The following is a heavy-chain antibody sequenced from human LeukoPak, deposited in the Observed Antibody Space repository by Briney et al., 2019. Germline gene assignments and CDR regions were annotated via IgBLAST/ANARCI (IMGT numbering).Heavy chain of an antibody. J-gene: IGHJ5*02. V-gene: IGHV4-39*07. CDR2: IYYSGST. D-gene: IGHD2-2*01. Sequence: SETLSLTCTVSGGSISSSSYYWDWIRQPPGKGLGWIGSIYYSGSTYYNPSLKSRVSISVDTSKNQFSLKLSSVSAADTAVYYCASPQVDCSSTSCYGGRFDPWGQGTLVTVSS. CDR1: GGSISSSSYY. CDR3: ASPQVDCSSTSCYGGRFDP.